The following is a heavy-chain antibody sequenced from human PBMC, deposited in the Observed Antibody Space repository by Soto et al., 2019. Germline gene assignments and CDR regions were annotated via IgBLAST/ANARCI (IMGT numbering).Heavy chain of an antibody. V-gene: IGHV3-30*18. J-gene: IGHJ4*02. CDR1: GFTFSSYG. CDR3: AKDSGEGVAVAGSEMGYYFDY. Sequence: GGSLRLSCAASGFTFSSYGMHWVRQAPGKGLEWVAVISYDGSNKYYADSVKGRFTISRDNSKNTLYLQMNSLRAEDTAVYYCAKDSGEGVAVAGSEMGYYFDYWGQGTLVTVSS. CDR2: ISYDGSNK. D-gene: IGHD6-19*01.